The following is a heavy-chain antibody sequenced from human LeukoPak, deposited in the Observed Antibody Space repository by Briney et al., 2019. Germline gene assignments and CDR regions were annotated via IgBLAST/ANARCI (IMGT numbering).Heavy chain of an antibody. V-gene: IGHV1-69*04. CDR1: GGTFSSYA. D-gene: IGHD2-15*01. CDR3: AREDCSGGSCYSSYYCGMDV. Sequence: SVKVSCKASGGTFSSYAISWVRQAPGQGLEWTGRIIPILGIANYAQKFQGRVTITADKSTSTAYMELSSLRSEDTAVYYCAREDCSGGSCYSSYYCGMDVWGQGTTVTVSS. CDR2: IIPILGIA. J-gene: IGHJ6*02.